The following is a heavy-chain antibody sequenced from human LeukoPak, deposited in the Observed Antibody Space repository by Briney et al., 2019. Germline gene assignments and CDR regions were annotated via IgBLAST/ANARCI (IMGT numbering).Heavy chain of an antibody. J-gene: IGHJ4*02. CDR2: INSGGSGT. Sequence: PGGSLRLSCAASGFAFSSNWMHWVRQTPGKGLVWVSRINSGGSGTSYADSVEGRFTISGDNAKNTLYLQMNSLKGEDTAVYYCATSLGPLTEYWGQGTLVTVSS. CDR3: ATSLGPLTEY. D-gene: IGHD7-27*01. V-gene: IGHV3-74*01. CDR1: GFAFSSNW.